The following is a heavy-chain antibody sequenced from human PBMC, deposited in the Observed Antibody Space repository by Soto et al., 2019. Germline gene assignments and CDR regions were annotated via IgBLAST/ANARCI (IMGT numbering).Heavy chain of an antibody. CDR3: ARDPHEGVYDY. CDR2: MRPDSGGA. D-gene: IGHD3-16*01. J-gene: IGHJ4*02. V-gene: IGHV1-2*02. Sequence: ASVKVSCKASGYTFTGYYLHWIRQAPGQGLQWMGWMRPDSGGANYAQKFQGRVSMTRDTSTSTFYMELSRLASDDTAVYYCARDPHEGVYDYWGQGTQVTVSA. CDR1: GYTFTGYY.